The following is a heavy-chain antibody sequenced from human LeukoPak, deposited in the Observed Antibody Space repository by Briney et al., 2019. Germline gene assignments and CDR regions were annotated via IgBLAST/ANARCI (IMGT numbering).Heavy chain of an antibody. CDR3: AKDKLRLYYYYYYYMDV. J-gene: IGHJ6*03. V-gene: IGHV3-23*01. CDR1: GFTFSSYA. Sequence: GGSLRLSCAASGFTFSSYAMSWVRQAPGKGLEWVSALSGSGGSTYYADSVKGRFTISRDNSKNTLYLQMNSLRAEDTAVYYCAKDKLRLYYYYYYYMDVWGKGTTVTVSS. D-gene: IGHD1-7*01. CDR2: LSGSGGST.